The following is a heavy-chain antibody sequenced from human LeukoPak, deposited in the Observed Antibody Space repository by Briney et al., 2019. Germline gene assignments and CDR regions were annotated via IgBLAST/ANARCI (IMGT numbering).Heavy chain of an antibody. J-gene: IGHJ6*03. CDR2: ISSSGSTI. V-gene: IGHV3-11*01. Sequence: PGGSLRLSCAASGLTFSDYYMSWIRQAPGKGLGWVSYISSSGSTIYYADSVKGRFTISRDNAKNSLYLQMNSLRAEDTAVYYCARDRNYYYYMDVWGKGTTVTVSS. CDR1: GLTFSDYY. CDR3: ARDRNYYYYMDV.